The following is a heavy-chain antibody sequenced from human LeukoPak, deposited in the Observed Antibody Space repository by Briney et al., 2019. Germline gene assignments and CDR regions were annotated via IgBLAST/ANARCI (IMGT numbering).Heavy chain of an antibody. CDR1: GFTFSSFA. Sequence: GGSLRLSCAASGFTFSSFAMSWVRQAPGKGLEWVSTITDSGDSTYSADSVKGRFTISRDNSKNTLYLQMNSLRAEDTAVYYCAKDGALSTSWYFYCDYWGQGTLVTVSS. V-gene: IGHV3-23*01. J-gene: IGHJ4*02. CDR3: AKDGALSTSWYFYCDY. D-gene: IGHD2-2*01. CDR2: ITDSGDST.